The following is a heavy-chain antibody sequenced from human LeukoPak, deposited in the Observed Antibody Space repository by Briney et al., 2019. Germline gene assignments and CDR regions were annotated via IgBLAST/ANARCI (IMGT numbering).Heavy chain of an antibody. V-gene: IGHV1-69*04. CDR3: ARDPAGDYGVD. D-gene: IGHD4-17*01. J-gene: IGHJ4*02. CDR1: GGTFSSYT. CDR2: IIPILGIA. Sequence: SVKVSCKASGGTFSSYTISWVRQAPGQGLEWMGRIIPILGIANYAQKFQGRVTITADKSTSTAYMELSSLRSEDTAVYYCARDPAGDYGVDWGQGTLVTVSP.